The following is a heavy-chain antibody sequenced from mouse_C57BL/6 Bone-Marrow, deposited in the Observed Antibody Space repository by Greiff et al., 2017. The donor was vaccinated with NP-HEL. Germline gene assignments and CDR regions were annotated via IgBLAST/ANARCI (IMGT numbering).Heavy chain of an antibody. CDR1: GYTFTSYW. CDR2: IYPGNSDT. CDR3: TRSITTGVAGDWYFDV. D-gene: IGHD1-1*01. Sequence: EVQLMESGTVLARPGASVKMSCKTSGYTFTSYWMHWVKQRPGQGLEWIGAIYPGNSDTSYNQKFKGKAKLTAVTSASTAYMELSSLTNEDSAVYYCTRSITTGVAGDWYFDVWGTGTTVTVSS. J-gene: IGHJ1*03. V-gene: IGHV1-5*01.